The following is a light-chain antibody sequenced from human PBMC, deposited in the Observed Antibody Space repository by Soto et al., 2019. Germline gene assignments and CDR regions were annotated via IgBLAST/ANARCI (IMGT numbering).Light chain of an antibody. J-gene: IGKJ1*01. CDR2: DAS. CDR1: QSIRSW. V-gene: IGKV1-5*01. Sequence: DTQTTQSPSTLSASVGDRVTITCRASQSIRSWLAWYQQKPEKAPKLLIYDASSLESGVPSRFSGSGSGTEFTLSISSLQPNDFATYYCQQYNGYSWTFGQGAKVDIK. CDR3: QQYNGYSWT.